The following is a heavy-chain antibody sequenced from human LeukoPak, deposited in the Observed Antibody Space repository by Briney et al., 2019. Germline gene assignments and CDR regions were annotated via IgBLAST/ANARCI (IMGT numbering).Heavy chain of an antibody. D-gene: IGHD3-10*01. CDR1: GGTFSSYA. J-gene: IGHJ5*02. CDR3: ARDRARLDGSGSP. V-gene: IGHV1-69*04. CDR2: IIPILGIA. Sequence: ASVKVSCEASGGTFSSYAISWVRQAPGQGLEWMGRIIPILGIANYAQKFQGRVTITADKSTSTAYMELSSLRSEDTAVYYCARDRARLDGSGSPWGQGTLVTVSS.